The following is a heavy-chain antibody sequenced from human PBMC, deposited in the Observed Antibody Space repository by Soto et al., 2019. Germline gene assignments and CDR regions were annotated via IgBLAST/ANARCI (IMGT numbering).Heavy chain of an antibody. Sequence: QVQLVQSGAELKKPGSSVKVSCKASGDTFSFYTINWVRQAPGLGLEWMGRVNPILSMSNYAQKFQGRVTMTADKPTSTAYMEVRRLRSEETSFYYCATSYGSGYRAFDYWGQGALVTVSS. CDR2: VNPILSMS. D-gene: IGHD3-10*01. V-gene: IGHV1-69*02. CDR1: GDTFSFYT. CDR3: ATSYGSGYRAFDY. J-gene: IGHJ4*02.